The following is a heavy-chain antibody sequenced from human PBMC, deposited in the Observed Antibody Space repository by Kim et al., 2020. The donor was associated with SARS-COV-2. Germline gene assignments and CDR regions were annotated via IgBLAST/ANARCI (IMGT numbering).Heavy chain of an antibody. D-gene: IGHD2-15*01. CDR3: ARGALSSFVVVVVAATLDY. J-gene: IGHJ4*02. Sequence: ASVQVSCKASGYTFTSYAMHWVRQAPGQRLEWMGWINAGNGNTRYSQKFQGRVTITRDTSASTAYMELSSLRSEDTAIYYCARGALSSFVVVVVAATLDYWGQGTLVTVSS. CDR1: GYTFTSYA. V-gene: IGHV1-3*01. CDR2: INAGNGNT.